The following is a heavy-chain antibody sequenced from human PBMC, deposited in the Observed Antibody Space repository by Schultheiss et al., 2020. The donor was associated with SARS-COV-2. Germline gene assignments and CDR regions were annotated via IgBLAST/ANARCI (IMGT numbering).Heavy chain of an antibody. J-gene: IGHJ4*02. D-gene: IGHD1-20*01. CDR1: GGSISSYY. CDR2: IYYSGST. Sequence: SQTLSLTCAVSGGSISSYYWSWIRQPPGKRLEWIGYIYYSGSTYYNPSLKSRVTISVDTSKNQFSLKLSSVTAADTAVYYCATGITGTTAVDYWGQGTLVTVSS. V-gene: IGHV4-59*12. CDR3: ATGITGTTAVDY.